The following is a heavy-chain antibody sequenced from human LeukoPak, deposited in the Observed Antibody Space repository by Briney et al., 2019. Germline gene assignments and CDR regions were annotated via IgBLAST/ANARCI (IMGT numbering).Heavy chain of an antibody. CDR3: AKGSITIFGVVITTYYYYYGMDV. J-gene: IGHJ6*02. CDR1: GFTFSSYA. D-gene: IGHD3-3*01. V-gene: IGHV3-23*01. CDR2: ISGSGGST. Sequence: SGGSLRLSCAASGFTFSSYAMSWVRQAPGKGLEWVSAISGSGGSTYYADSVKGRFTISRDNSKNTLYLQMNSLRAEDTAVYYCAKGSITIFGVVITTYYYYYGMDVWGQGTTVTVSS.